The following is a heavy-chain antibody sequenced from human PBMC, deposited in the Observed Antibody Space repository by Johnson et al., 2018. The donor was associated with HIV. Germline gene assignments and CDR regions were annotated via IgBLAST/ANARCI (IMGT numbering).Heavy chain of an antibody. V-gene: IGHV3-30*04. Sequence: QVQLVESGGGVVQPGRSLRLSCAASGFTFSSYAMHWVRQAPGKGLEWVAVIWYDGSNKYYADSVKGRFTISRDNSKNTLYLQMNSLRAEDTAVYYCGVADYGGPDAFDIWGQGTMVTVSS. CDR1: GFTFSSYA. CDR3: GVADYGGPDAFDI. J-gene: IGHJ3*02. D-gene: IGHD4-23*01. CDR2: IWYDGSNK.